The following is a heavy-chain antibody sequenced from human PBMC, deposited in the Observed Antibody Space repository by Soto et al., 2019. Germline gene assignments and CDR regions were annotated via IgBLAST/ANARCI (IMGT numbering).Heavy chain of an antibody. Sequence: GGSLRLSCAASGFTFSSYGVHCVRQAPGKGLEWVASVSYDGSNKHYADSVKGRFTISRDNAKNSLYLQMNSLRAEDTAVYYCARDFHGDSPFRRYYYGMDVWGQGTTVTVSS. J-gene: IGHJ6*02. CDR3: ARDFHGDSPFRRYYYGMDV. V-gene: IGHV3-30*03. CDR2: VSYDGSNK. D-gene: IGHD4-17*01. CDR1: GFTFSSYG.